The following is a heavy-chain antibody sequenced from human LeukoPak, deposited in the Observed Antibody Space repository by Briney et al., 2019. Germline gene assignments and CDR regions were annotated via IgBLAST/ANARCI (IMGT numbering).Heavy chain of an antibody. Sequence: GGSLRLSCAASGFTFSSYSMNWVRQAPGKGLEWVSSISSSSSYIYYADSVKGRFTISRDNAKNSLYLQMNSLRAEDSAVYYCAITGYSSSWKGDYWGQGTLVTVSS. J-gene: IGHJ4*02. V-gene: IGHV3-21*01. CDR1: GFTFSSYS. CDR2: ISSSSSYI. D-gene: IGHD6-13*01. CDR3: AITGYSSSWKGDY.